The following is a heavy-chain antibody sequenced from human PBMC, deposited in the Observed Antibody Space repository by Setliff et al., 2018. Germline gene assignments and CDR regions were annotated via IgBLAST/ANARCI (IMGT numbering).Heavy chain of an antibody. Sequence: ASVKVSCKASGYTFTSSGIAWVRQAPGQGLEWMGWISAHTGNTFYSPKFHGRLTLTTDTSTRTAYMQLRSLDSDDTAVYYCSRLVRFCIRTSCQRLSGGDFWGQGTLVTVSS. CDR2: ISAHTGNT. D-gene: IGHD2-2*01. V-gene: IGHV1-18*01. CDR1: GYTFTSSG. J-gene: IGHJ4*02. CDR3: SRLVRFCIRTSCQRLSGGDF.